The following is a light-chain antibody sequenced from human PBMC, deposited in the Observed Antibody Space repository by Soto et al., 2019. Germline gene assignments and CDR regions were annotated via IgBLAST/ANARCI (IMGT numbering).Light chain of an antibody. V-gene: IGLV2-11*01. CDR3: CSYAGSYTLEV. Sequence: QSALTQPRSVSGSPGQSVTISCTGTNTDVGAYDYVSWYRRHPDKAPKLMIYDVSMRPSGVPDRFSGSKSGNTASLTISGLQADDEADYYCCSYAGSYTLEVFGGGTKLTVL. J-gene: IGLJ3*02. CDR1: NTDVGAYDY. CDR2: DVS.